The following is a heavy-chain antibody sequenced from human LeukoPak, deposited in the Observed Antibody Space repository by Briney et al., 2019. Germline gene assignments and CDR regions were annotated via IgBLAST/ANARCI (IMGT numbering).Heavy chain of an antibody. D-gene: IGHD6-19*01. CDR1: GGTFSSYA. V-gene: IGHV1-69*01. CDR3: GVAVAGTFNSWFDP. J-gene: IGHJ5*02. CDR2: IIPIFGTA. Sequence: SVKVSCKASGGTFSSYAISWVRQAPGQGLEWMGGIIPIFGTANYAQKFQGRVTITADESTTTAYMELSSLRSEDTAVYYCGVAVAGTFNSWFDPWGQGTLVTVSS.